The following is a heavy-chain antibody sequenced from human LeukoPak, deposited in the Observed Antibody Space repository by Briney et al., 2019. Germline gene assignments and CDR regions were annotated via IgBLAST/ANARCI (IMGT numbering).Heavy chain of an antibody. D-gene: IGHD5-12*01. CDR1: GFTFSSYW. J-gene: IGHJ4*02. CDR3: ARGYDYYFDY. Sequence: GGSLRLSCAAFGFTFSSYWMSWVRQAPGKGREWVANIKQDGSEKYYVDSVKGRFTISRDNAKNSLYLQMNSLRAEDTAVYYCARGYDYYFDYWGQGTLVTVSS. CDR2: IKQDGSEK. V-gene: IGHV3-7*03.